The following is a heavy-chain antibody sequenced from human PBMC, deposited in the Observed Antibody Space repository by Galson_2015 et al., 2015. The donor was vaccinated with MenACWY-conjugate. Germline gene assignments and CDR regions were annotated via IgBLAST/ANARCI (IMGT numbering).Heavy chain of an antibody. J-gene: IGHJ4*02. CDR3: AKNGGGVGATRDY. Sequence: SLRLSCAASGFTFSSYAMSWVRQAPGKGLEWVSAISGSGGSTYYADSVKGRFTISRDNSKNTLYLQMNSLRAEDTAVYYCAKNGGGVGATRDYWGQGTLVTVSS. D-gene: IGHD1-26*01. CDR2: ISGSGGST. CDR1: GFTFSSYA. V-gene: IGHV3-23*01.